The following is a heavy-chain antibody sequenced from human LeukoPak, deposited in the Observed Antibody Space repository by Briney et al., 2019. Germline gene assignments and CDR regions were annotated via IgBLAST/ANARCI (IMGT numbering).Heavy chain of an antibody. CDR3: ARGGAYCGGDCSHPDWFDP. CDR1: GFIFSDYV. J-gene: IGHJ5*02. V-gene: IGHV4-34*01. CDR2: INHSGST. D-gene: IGHD2-21*02. Sequence: GSLRLSCAGSGFIFSDYVISWVRQPPGKGLEWIGEINHSGSTNYNPSLKSRVTISVDTSKNQFSLKLSSVTAADTAVYYCARGGAYCGGDCSHPDWFDPWGQGTLVTVSS.